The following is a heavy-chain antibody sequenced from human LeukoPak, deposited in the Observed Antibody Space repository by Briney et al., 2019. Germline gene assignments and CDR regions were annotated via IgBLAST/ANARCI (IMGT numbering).Heavy chain of an antibody. Sequence: GASVKVSCTGSGSTFTSYNINSVRQAPGQGLEWVGWMNPNSGNTGYAQKFQGRVTMTRNTSISTAYMELSSLKSEETAVYYCARCRYGAFDIWGQGTMVTVSS. CDR3: ARCRYGAFDI. J-gene: IGHJ3*02. CDR2: MNPNSGNT. CDR1: GSTFTSYN. D-gene: IGHD3-9*01. V-gene: IGHV1-8*01.